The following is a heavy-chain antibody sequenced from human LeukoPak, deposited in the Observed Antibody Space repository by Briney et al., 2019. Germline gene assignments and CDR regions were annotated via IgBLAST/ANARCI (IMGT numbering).Heavy chain of an antibody. CDR3: ARDRRDYYDSSGYYLLDYYFDY. Sequence: GGSLRLSCAASGFTFSSYSMNWVRQAPGKGLEWVSHISSSSSTIYYADSVKGRFTISRDNAKNSLYLQMNSLRAEDTAVYYCARDRRDYYDSSGYYLLDYYFDYWGQGTLVTVSS. V-gene: IGHV3-48*01. J-gene: IGHJ4*02. D-gene: IGHD3-22*01. CDR2: ISSSSSTI. CDR1: GFTFSSYS.